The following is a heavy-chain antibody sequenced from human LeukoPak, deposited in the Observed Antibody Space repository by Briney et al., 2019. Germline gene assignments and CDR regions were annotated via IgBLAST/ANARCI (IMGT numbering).Heavy chain of an antibody. CDR2: ISSSSSYI. V-gene: IGHV3-21*04. J-gene: IGHJ3*02. CDR1: GFTFSSYS. D-gene: IGHD1-26*01. CDR3: AKDKVYYDAFDI. Sequence: PGGSLRLSCAASGFTFSSYSMNWVRQAPGKGLEWVSSISSSSSYIYYADSVKGRFTISRDNAKNSLYLQMNSLRAEDTAVYYCAKDKVYYDAFDIWGQGTMVTVSS.